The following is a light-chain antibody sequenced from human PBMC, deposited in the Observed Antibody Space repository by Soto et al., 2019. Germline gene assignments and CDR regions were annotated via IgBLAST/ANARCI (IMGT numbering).Light chain of an antibody. J-gene: IGKJ1*01. Sequence: DIRMSQSPAAISATVGDRVTITCRASQSISSYLNWYQQKPGKAPKLLIYAASSLQSGVPSRFSGSGSGTDFTLTISSLQPEDFATYYCQQSYSTPWTFGQGTKVAIK. CDR3: QQSYSTPWT. CDR1: QSISSY. V-gene: IGKV1-39*01. CDR2: AAS.